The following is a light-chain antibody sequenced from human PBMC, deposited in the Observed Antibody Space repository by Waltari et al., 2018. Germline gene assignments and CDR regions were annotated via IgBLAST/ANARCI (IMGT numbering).Light chain of an antibody. CDR2: YDS. Sequence: SYVVTQSPSVSVAPGETARITCWGDNIGSKSVHWYQQRPGKAPVLVIAYDSDRPSGLPERFSGSSSGNTATLTISWVEAEDEADYYCLVWHSTIDHQGVFGGGTKLTVL. CDR3: LVWHSTIDHQGV. J-gene: IGLJ2*01. V-gene: IGLV3-21*04. CDR1: NIGSKS.